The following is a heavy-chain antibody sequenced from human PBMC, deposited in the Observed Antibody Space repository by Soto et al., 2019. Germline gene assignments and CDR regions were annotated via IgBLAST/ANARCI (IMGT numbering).Heavy chain of an antibody. J-gene: IGHJ6*03. CDR3: ARQAGAFGYYMDV. V-gene: IGHV4-59*08. CDR1: GGSISSYY. CDR2: IYYSGST. D-gene: IGHD3-16*01. Sequence: PSETLSLTCTVSGGSISSYYWSWIRQPPGKGLEWIGYIYYSGSTNYNPSLKSRVTISVDTSKNQFSLKMSSVTAADTAVYFCARQAGAFGYYMDVWGKGATVTVSS.